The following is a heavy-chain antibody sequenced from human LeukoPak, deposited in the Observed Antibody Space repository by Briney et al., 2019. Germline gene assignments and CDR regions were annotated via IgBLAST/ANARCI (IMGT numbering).Heavy chain of an antibody. CDR2: ISGSGAST. CDR1: GFTFSNYA. J-gene: IGHJ4*02. D-gene: IGHD2/OR15-2a*01. CDR3: AKDVLTRIIDY. V-gene: IGHV3-23*01. Sequence: GGSLRLSCAASGFTFSNYAMSWVRQAPGKGLEWVSSISGSGASTYYADSVKGRFTISRDNSKNTLYLQMNSLRAEDTAVYYCAKDVLTRIIDYWGQGTLVTVSS.